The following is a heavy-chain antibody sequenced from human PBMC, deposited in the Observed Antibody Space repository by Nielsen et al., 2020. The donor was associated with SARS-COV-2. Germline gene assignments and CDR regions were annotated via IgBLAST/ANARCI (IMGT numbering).Heavy chain of an antibody. CDR3: ARNNKGYCSGGSCYYYYGMDV. CDR2: IYYSGST. D-gene: IGHD2-15*01. CDR1: GGSISSYY. V-gene: IGHV4-59*08. Sequence: SETLSLTCIVSGGSISSYYWSWIRQPAGKGLEWIGYIYYSGSTNYNPSLKSRVTISVDTSKNQFSLKLSSVTAADTAVYYCARNNKGYCSGGSCYYYYGMDVWGQGTTVTVSS. J-gene: IGHJ6*02.